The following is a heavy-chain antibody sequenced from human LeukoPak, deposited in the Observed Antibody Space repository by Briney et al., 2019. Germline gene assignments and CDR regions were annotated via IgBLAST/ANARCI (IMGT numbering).Heavy chain of an antibody. CDR2: INHSGST. D-gene: IGHD3-22*01. Sequence: SETLSLTCAVYGGSFSGYYWSWLRQPPGKGLEWIGEINHSGSTNYNPSLKSRVTISVDTSKNQFSLKLSSVTAADTAVYYCARLYDSSGYYFDYWGQGTLVTVSS. V-gene: IGHV4-34*01. CDR3: ARLYDSSGYYFDY. CDR1: GGSFSGYY. J-gene: IGHJ4*02.